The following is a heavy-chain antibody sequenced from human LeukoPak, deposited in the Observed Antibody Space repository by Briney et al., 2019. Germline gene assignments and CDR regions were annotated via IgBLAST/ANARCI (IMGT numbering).Heavy chain of an antibody. V-gene: IGHV3-23*01. Sequence: PGGSLRLSCVASGFTFSSYAMNWVRQAPGRGLEWVSGITLSGGSTYSADSVKGRFTISRDNSKNTLYLQMNSLRAEDTAVYYCARRSPRGTYYYDYWGQGTLVTVSS. CDR1: GFTFSSYA. D-gene: IGHD1-26*01. J-gene: IGHJ4*02. CDR3: ARRSPRGTYYYDY. CDR2: ITLSGGST.